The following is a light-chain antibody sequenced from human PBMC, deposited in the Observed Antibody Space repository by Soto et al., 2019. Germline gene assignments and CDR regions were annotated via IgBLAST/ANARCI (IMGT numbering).Light chain of an antibody. V-gene: IGKV1-8*01. CDR3: QQYYGFPYS. CDR2: AAS. J-gene: IGKJ2*03. CDR1: QGISSY. Sequence: AIRMTQSPSSFSASTGDRVTITCRASQGISSYLAWYQQEPGKAPKVLIYAASSLQSGLPSRFSGSGSGTDFTLTISCLQSEDFATYYCQQYYGFPYSFVQGTKLEIK.